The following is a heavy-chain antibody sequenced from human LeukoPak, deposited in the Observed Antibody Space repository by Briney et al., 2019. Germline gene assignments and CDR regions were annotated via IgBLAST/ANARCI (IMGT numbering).Heavy chain of an antibody. V-gene: IGHV1-18*01. D-gene: IGHD3-10*01. CDR2: ISTYNGNA. Sequence: ASVKVSCKASGYTFNIYGIIWVRQAPGQGLEWVGWISTYNGNANYAPNIQDRVTMTTDTSTSTAYMELRSLRSDDTAVYYCGRALLGGSDIYTPFSYWGQGTLVTASS. J-gene: IGHJ4*02. CDR3: GRALLGGSDIYTPFSY. CDR1: GYTFNIYG.